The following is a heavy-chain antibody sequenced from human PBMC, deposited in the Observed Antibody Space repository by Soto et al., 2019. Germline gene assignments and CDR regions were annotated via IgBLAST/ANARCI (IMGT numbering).Heavy chain of an antibody. V-gene: IGHV4-38-2*01. CDR2: IYHTGNT. CDR3: ARNKMYYDDSGNYCLDGFDI. D-gene: IGHD3-22*01. Sequence: KASETLSLTCAVSGYSISRGFYWGWIRQSPGKGLEWIGSIYHTGNTYYNASLRSRVTISVDTSKNQFSLKLTSVTAADTAVYYCARNKMYYDDSGNYCLDGFDIWGQGTMVAVSS. J-gene: IGHJ3*02. CDR1: GYSISRGFY.